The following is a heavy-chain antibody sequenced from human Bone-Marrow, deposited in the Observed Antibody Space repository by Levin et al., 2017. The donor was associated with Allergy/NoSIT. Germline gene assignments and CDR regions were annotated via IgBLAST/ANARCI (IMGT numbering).Heavy chain of an antibody. J-gene: IGHJ3*02. CDR3: AKALIADYGDDQASDAFDI. CDR1: GFTFDDYA. D-gene: IGHD4-17*01. CDR2: ISWNSGSI. Sequence: SCAASGFTFDDYAMHWVRQAPGKGLEWVSGISWNSGSIGYADSVKGRFTISRDNAKNSLYLQMNSLRAEDTALYYCAKALIADYGDDQASDAFDIWGQGTMVTVSS. V-gene: IGHV3-9*01.